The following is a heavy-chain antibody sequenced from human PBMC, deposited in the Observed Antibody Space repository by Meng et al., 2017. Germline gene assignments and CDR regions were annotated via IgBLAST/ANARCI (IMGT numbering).Heavy chain of an antibody. CDR3: ARGLKPVITMVQGNWFDP. D-gene: IGHD3-10*01. CDR2: INHSGST. V-gene: IGHV4-34*01. CDR1: GGSFSGYY. Sequence: GSLRLSCAVYGGSFSGYYWSWIRQPPGKGLEWIGEINHSGSTNYNPSLKSRVTISVDTSKNQFSLKLSSVTAADTAVYYCARGLKPVITMVQGNWFDPWGQGTLVTVSS. J-gene: IGHJ5*02.